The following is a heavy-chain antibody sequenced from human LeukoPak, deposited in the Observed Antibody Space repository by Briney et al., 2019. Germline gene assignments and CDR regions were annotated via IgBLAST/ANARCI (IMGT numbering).Heavy chain of an antibody. Sequence: SSETLSLTCTVSGGSISSYCWSWIRQPPGKGLEWIGYIYYSGSTNYNPSLKSRVTISVDTSKNQFSLKLSSVTAADTAVYYCAGASYDSSGVHWGQGTLVTVSS. CDR3: AGASYDSSGVH. CDR2: IYYSGST. J-gene: IGHJ4*02. V-gene: IGHV4-59*01. D-gene: IGHD3-22*01. CDR1: GGSISSYC.